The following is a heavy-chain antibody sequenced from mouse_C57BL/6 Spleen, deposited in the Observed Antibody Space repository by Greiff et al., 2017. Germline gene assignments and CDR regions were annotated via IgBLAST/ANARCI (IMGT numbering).Heavy chain of an antibody. CDR2: ISGGGGNT. D-gene: IGHD2-4*01. CDR1: GFTFSSYT. Sequence: DVMLVESGGGLVKPGGSLKLSCAASGFTFSSYTMSWVRQTPEKRLEWVATISGGGGNTYYPERVKGRFTISRDNAKNTLYLQMSSLRSEDTALYYCARQRDYDYAGYFDVWGTGTTVTVSS. J-gene: IGHJ1*03. V-gene: IGHV5-9*01. CDR3: ARQRDYDYAGYFDV.